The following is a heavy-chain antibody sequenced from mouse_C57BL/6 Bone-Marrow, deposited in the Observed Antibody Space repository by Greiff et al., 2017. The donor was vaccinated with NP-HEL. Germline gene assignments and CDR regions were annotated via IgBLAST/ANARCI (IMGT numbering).Heavy chain of an antibody. Sequence: EVQGVESGGDLVKPGGSLKLSCAASGFTFSSYGMSWVRQTPDKRLEWVATISSGGSYTYYLDSVKGRFTISRDNAKNTLYLQMSSLKSEDTAMYYCARRGCGNYLAWFAYWGQGTLVTVSA. CDR2: ISSGGSYT. V-gene: IGHV5-6*01. J-gene: IGHJ3*01. D-gene: IGHD2-1*01. CDR3: ARRGCGNYLAWFAY. CDR1: GFTFSSYG.